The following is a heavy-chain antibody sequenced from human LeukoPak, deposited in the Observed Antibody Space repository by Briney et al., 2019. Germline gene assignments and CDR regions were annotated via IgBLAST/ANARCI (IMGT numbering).Heavy chain of an antibody. CDR2: IASETYGGTA. V-gene: IGHV3-49*04. J-gene: IGHJ4*02. Sequence: GGSLRLTCTASGFTFGDYAMTWVRQAPGKGLEWVGFIASETYGGTAEYAASVKGRFIISRDDSKSIAYLQMNSLKTEDTAVYYCTRDQTPYYWGQGTLVTVSS. CDR1: GFTFGDYA. CDR3: TRDQTPYY.